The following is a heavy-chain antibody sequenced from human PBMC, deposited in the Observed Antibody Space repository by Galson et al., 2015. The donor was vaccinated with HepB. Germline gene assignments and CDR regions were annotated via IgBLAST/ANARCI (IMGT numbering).Heavy chain of an antibody. J-gene: IGHJ4*02. CDR1: GYTFTSYG. V-gene: IGHV1-18*04. CDR2: ISAYNGNT. D-gene: IGHD2-2*03. CDR3: ARAMLPGLGYCSSTSCLISDY. Sequence: SVKVSCKASGYTFTSYGISWVRQAPGQGLEWMGWISAYNGNTNYAQKLQGRVTMTTDTSTSTAYMELRSLRSDDTAVYYCARAMLPGLGYCSSTSCLISDYWGQGTLVTVSS.